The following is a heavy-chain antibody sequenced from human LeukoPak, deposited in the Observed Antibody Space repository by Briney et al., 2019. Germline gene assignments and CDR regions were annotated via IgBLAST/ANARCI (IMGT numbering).Heavy chain of an antibody. CDR2: IFYTGTT. CDR1: GGSISNYY. J-gene: IGHJ4*02. Sequence: SEILSLTCTVSGGSISNYYWSWIRQPPGKGLEWIGYIFYTGTTNYNFSLKSRLTISVDTSKNQFSLRLTSVTAADTAVYYCARGWGYFDYWGQGTLVTVSS. CDR3: ARGWGYFDY. D-gene: IGHD6-19*01. V-gene: IGHV4-59*01.